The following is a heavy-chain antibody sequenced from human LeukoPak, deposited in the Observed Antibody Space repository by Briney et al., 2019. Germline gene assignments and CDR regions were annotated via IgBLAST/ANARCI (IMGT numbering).Heavy chain of an antibody. CDR2: INHSGST. Sequence: SETLSLTCAVYGGSFSGYYWSWIRQPPGKGQEWIGEINHSGSTNYNPSLKSRVTISVDTSKNQFSLKLSSVTAADTAVYYCAREKSGYSSSGDYWGQGTLVTVSS. J-gene: IGHJ4*02. V-gene: IGHV4-34*01. D-gene: IGHD6-13*01. CDR1: GGSFSGYY. CDR3: AREKSGYSSSGDY.